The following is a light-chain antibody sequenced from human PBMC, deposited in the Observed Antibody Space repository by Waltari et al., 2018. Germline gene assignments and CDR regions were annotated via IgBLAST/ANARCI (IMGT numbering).Light chain of an antibody. CDR2: AAS. CDR1: QSISSY. J-gene: IGKJ1*01. V-gene: IGKV1-39*01. Sequence: DIQMTQSPSSLSVSVGDRVTITCRASQSISSYLNWYQQKPGKAPNLLIYAASSLQSGVPSRFSGSGYGTDFTLTISSLQPEDFATYYCQQTYSSPQRTFGQGTKVEIK. CDR3: QQTYSSPQRT.